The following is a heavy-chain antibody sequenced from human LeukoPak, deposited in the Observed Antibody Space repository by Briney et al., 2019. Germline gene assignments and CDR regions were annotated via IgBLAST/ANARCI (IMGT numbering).Heavy chain of an antibody. D-gene: IGHD3-10*01. Sequence: GGSLRLSCVASGFTFRLYGMAWVRQAPGKGMEWVSAITGSGGGTYYADSVKGRFTISRDNSKNTLYLQMNSLRAEDTALYFCTKRLGSDSGDYWGQGTLVTVSS. CDR3: TKRLGSDSGDY. J-gene: IGHJ4*02. CDR1: GFTFRLYG. V-gene: IGHV3-23*01. CDR2: ITGSGGGT.